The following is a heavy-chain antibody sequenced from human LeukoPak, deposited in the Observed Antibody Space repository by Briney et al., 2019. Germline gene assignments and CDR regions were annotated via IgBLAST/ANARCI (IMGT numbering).Heavy chain of an antibody. J-gene: IGHJ4*02. D-gene: IGHD6-13*01. CDR2: SYSGGST. V-gene: IGHV3-66*01. Sequence: PSGTLSLTCAVSGASISSGYWWSWVRQAPGKGLEWVSVSYSGGSTYYADSVKGRITISRDNSKNTLYLQMNSLRAEDTAVYYCATTPGSSWYEGLALWGQGTLVTVSS. CDR1: GASISSGY. CDR3: ATTPGSSWYEGLAL.